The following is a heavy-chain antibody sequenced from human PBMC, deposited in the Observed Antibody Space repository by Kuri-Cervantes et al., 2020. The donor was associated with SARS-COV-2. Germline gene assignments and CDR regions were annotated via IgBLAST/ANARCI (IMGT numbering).Heavy chain of an antibody. CDR1: GFTFSSYG. CDR3: AKLNPSYDSSGYTARDY. J-gene: IGHJ4*02. Sequence: GESLKISCAASGFTFSSYGMHWVRQAPGKGLEWVSSISSSSSYIYYADSVKGRFTISRDNAKNSLYLQMNSLRAEDTAVYYCAKLNPSYDSSGYTARDYWGQGTLVTVSS. V-gene: IGHV3-21*04. CDR2: ISSSSSYI. D-gene: IGHD3-22*01.